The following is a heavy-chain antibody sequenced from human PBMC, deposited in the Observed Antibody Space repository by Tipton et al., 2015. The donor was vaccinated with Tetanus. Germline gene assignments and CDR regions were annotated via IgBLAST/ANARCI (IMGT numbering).Heavy chain of an antibody. J-gene: IGHJ4*02. Sequence: SLRLSCAASGFTFTSYSMNWVRQAPGQGLEWVSYISYSSGTIYYADSVQGRFTISRDNAKNSLYLQMNSLRDEDTAVYYCARESAHRREGYNAFYDCGQGTLVTVSS. V-gene: IGHV3-48*02. CDR1: GFTFTSYS. CDR2: ISYSSGTI. CDR3: ARESAHRREGYNAFYD. D-gene: IGHD5-24*01.